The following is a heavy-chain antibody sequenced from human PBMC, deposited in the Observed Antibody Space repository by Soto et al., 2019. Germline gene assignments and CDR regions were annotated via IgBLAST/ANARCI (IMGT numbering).Heavy chain of an antibody. V-gene: IGHV4-59*08. CDR1: GGSISSYY. CDR2: IHSSGIT. Sequence: SETLSLTCTVSGGSISSYYWSWIRQPPGKGLEWIGYIHSSGITDYNPSLKSRVTISVDTSKKHFSLKLSSVTAADTAVYYCARHNWLAPFDYWGQGTLVTVS. CDR3: ARHNWLAPFDY. D-gene: IGHD1-1*01. J-gene: IGHJ4*02.